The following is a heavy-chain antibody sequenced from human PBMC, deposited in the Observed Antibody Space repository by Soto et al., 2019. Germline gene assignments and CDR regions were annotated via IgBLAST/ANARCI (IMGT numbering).Heavy chain of an antibody. CDR1: GGTFSSYT. V-gene: IGHV1-69*02. Sequence: QVQLVQSGAEVKKPGSSVKVSCKASGGTFSSYTISWVRQAPGQGLEWMGRIIPILGIANYAQKFQSRVTISADKSERTAYMELSSLRSEDTAVYYCAGLGSNWNGDVWGQGTTVTVSS. D-gene: IGHD1-20*01. CDR3: AGLGSNWNGDV. CDR2: IIPILGIA. J-gene: IGHJ6*02.